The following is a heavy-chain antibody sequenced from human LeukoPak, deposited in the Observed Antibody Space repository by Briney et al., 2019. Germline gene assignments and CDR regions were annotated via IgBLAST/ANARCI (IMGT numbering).Heavy chain of an antibody. CDR2: VNPRNGGT. D-gene: IGHD3-10*01. J-gene: IGHJ6*03. CDR1: GYDFTGYY. Sequence: ASVKVSCKASGYDFTGYYVHWVRQAPGHGFEWMGWVNPRNGGTHYAQNFQGRVTITGDTSITTAYMELDSLTSDDTAVYYCLTGFQYGLWGVPYFYYMHAWGKGTTVTLSS. CDR3: LTGFQYGLWGVPYFYYMHA. V-gene: IGHV1-2*02.